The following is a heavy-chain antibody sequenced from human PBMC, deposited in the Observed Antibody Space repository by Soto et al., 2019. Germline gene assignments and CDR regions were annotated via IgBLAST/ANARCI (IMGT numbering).Heavy chain of an antibody. J-gene: IGHJ4*02. CDR3: ARQGSY. V-gene: IGHV4-39*01. Sequence: QLQLQESGPGLVKPSETLSLTCNVSGVSISDTSYYWGWIRQPPGKGLEWIGTIYFNGNTFYNPSLKSRITISVDTSKNQFSLRLTSVTAADPAVYYCARQGSYWGQGTLVAVSS. CDR1: GVSISDTSYY. CDR2: IYFNGNT.